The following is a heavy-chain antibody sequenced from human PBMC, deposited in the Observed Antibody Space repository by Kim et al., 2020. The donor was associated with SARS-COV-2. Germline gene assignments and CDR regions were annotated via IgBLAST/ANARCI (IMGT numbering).Heavy chain of an antibody. V-gene: IGHV4-39*01. Sequence: SETLSLTCNVSGGSINRSGFYWGWIRQPPGKGLEWIGSIYYSGSTYYNPSLKSRVTMSVDTSKNQFSLRLNSVTAADTAVYYCARQLRGEDGDCWGQGTMVTVSS. CDR1: GGSINRSGFY. CDR3: ARQLRGEDGDC. J-gene: IGHJ4*02. D-gene: IGHD4-17*01. CDR2: IYYSGST.